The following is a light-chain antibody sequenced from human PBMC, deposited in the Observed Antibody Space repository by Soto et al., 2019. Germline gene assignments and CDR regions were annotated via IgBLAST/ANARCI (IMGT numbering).Light chain of an antibody. J-gene: IGKJ1*01. V-gene: IGKV1-6*01. CDR1: QSISSY. Sequence: IQMTQSPSSLSASVGDRVTITCRASQSISSYLNWYQQKPGKAPKLLIYAASSLQSGVPSRFSGSGSGTDFTLTISSLQPEDFATYYCLQDYNYPRAFGQGTKVDIK. CDR2: AAS. CDR3: LQDYNYPRA.